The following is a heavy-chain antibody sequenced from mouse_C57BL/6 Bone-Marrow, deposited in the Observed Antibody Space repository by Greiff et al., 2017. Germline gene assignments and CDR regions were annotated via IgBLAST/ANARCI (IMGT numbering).Heavy chain of an antibody. D-gene: IGHD1-1*01. V-gene: IGHV1-64*01. CDR3: ARSYYYGSSYRYFDV. CDR1: GYTFTSYW. CDR2: IHPNSGST. Sequence: QVQLQQPGAELVKPGASVKLSCKASGYTFTSYWMHWVKQRPGQGLEWIGMIHPNSGSTNYNEKFKRKATLTVDKSSSTAYMQISSLSSEDSAVYYGARSYYYGSSYRYFDVWGTGTTVTVSS. J-gene: IGHJ1*03.